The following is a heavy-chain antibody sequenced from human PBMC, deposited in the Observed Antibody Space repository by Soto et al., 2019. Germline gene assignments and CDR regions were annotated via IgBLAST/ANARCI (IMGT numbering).Heavy chain of an antibody. Sequence: ASVKVSCKASGYTFTSYGISWVRQAPVQGLEWMGWISAYNGNTNYAQKLQGRVTMTTDTSTSTAYMELRSLRSDDTAVYYCARGGAMVRGTRGSGWFDPWGQGTLVTVSS. J-gene: IGHJ5*02. CDR2: ISAYNGNT. CDR3: ARGGAMVRGTRGSGWFDP. D-gene: IGHD3-10*01. V-gene: IGHV1-18*01. CDR1: GYTFTSYG.